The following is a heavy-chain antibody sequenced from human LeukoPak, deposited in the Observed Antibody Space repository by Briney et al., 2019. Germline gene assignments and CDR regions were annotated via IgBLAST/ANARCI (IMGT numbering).Heavy chain of an antibody. CDR1: GGSISSGGYS. J-gene: IGHJ3*02. V-gene: IGHV4-30-2*01. CDR3: ARNPQDIPLGAFDI. Sequence: PSETLSLTCAVSGGSISSGGYSWSWIRQPPGKGLEWIGYIYHSGSTYYNPSLKSRVTISVDRSKNHFSLKLSSVTAADTAAYYCARNPQDIPLGAFDIWGQGTMVTVSS. D-gene: IGHD2-15*01. CDR2: IYHSGST.